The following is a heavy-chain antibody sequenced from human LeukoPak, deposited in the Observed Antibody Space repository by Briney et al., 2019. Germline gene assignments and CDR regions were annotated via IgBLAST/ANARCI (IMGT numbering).Heavy chain of an antibody. J-gene: IGHJ5*02. CDR3: ARETSVGTRGGLWGSYRLKWFDP. D-gene: IGHD3-16*02. CDR2: IKQDGSEK. Sequence: GGSLTLSCAASGFTVSSYWVSWDRQVQGKGLEWVANIKQDGSEKYYVDSVKGRFTISRDNAKNSLYLQMNSLRAEDTAVFYCARETSVGTRGGLWGSYRLKWFDPWGQGTPVTVSS. V-gene: IGHV3-7*01. CDR1: GFTVSSYW.